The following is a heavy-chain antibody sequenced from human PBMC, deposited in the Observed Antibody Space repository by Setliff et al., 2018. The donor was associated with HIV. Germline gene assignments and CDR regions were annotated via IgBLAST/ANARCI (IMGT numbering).Heavy chain of an antibody. CDR2: ITSGSTYV. CDR3: ARQGNWEFDY. CDR1: GFTFSDYY. V-gene: IGHV3-11*06. J-gene: IGHJ4*02. Sequence: LRLSCAASGFTFSDYYWNWVRQAPGKGLEWVSSITSGSTYVNYADSVKGRFSISRDNSKNSLYLQMISLRAEDTALYYCARQGNWEFDYWGQGTLVTVSS. D-gene: IGHD7-27*01.